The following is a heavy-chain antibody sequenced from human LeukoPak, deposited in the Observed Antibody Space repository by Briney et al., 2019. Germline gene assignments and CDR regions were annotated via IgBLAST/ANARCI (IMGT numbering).Heavy chain of an antibody. Sequence: SVKVSCKASGGTFSSYAISWVRQAPGQGLEWMGRIIPILGIANYAQKFQGRVTITADKSTSTAYMELSGLRSEDTAVYYCASFGIVGATSDYWGQGTLVTVSS. D-gene: IGHD1-26*01. CDR2: IIPILGIA. CDR1: GGTFSSYA. V-gene: IGHV1-69*04. CDR3: ASFGIVGATSDY. J-gene: IGHJ4*02.